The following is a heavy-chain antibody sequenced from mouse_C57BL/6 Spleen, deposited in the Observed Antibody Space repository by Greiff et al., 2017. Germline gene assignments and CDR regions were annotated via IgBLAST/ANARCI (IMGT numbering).Heavy chain of an antibody. J-gene: IGHJ1*03. CDR1: GYTFTSYW. CDR3: ARRYYYGSSYEYFDV. CDR2: IDPSDSET. D-gene: IGHD1-1*01. V-gene: IGHV1-52*01. Sequence: QVQLQQPGAELVRPGSSVKLSCKASGYTFTSYWMHWVKQRPIQGLEWIGNIDPSDSETHYNQKFKDKATLTVDKSSSTAYMQLSSLTSEDSAVYYRARRYYYGSSYEYFDVWGTGTTVTVSS.